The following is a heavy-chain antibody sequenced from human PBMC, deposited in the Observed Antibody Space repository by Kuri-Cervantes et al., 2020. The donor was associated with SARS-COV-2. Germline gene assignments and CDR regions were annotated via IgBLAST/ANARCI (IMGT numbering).Heavy chain of an antibody. D-gene: IGHD2-2*01. V-gene: IGHV3-21*04. CDR3: AIEGNCSYTSCYLGRPYFYGMDV. CDR2: ISSSSSYI. CDR1: GFTFNTYS. Sequence: GGSLRLSCAASGFTFNTYSMNWVRQAPGKGLEWVSSISSSSSYIYYADSVKGRFTISRDNAKNSLYLQMNSLRAEDTAVYYCAIEGNCSYTSCYLGRPYFYGMDVWGQGPTVTVSS. J-gene: IGHJ6*02.